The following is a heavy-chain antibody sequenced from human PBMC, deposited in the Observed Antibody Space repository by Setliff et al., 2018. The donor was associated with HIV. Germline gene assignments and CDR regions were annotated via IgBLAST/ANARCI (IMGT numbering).Heavy chain of an antibody. D-gene: IGHD3-22*01. CDR2: IYTSGST. J-gene: IGHJ5*02. CDR3: ARGFREYYDSSGYFLNWFDP. CDR1: GGSISSGSYY. Sequence: PSETLSLTCTVSGGSISSGSYYWSWIRQPAGKGLEWIGHIYTSGSTDYNPSLKSRVTISVDTSKNQFSLKLSSVTAADTAVYYCARGFREYYDSSGYFLNWFDPWGQGTLVTVSS. V-gene: IGHV4-61*09.